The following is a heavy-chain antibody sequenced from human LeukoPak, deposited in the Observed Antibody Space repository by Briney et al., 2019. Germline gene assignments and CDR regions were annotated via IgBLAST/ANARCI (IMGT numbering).Heavy chain of an antibody. Sequence: PGGSLRLSCAASGFTFSSYAMSWVRQAPGKGLEWVSAISGSGGSTYYADSVKGRFTISRDNSKNTLYLQMNSLRAEDTAVYYCASWGGYSGYGGVRGYYFDYWGQGTLVTVSS. D-gene: IGHD5-12*01. CDR1: GFTFSSYA. CDR2: ISGSGGST. J-gene: IGHJ4*02. V-gene: IGHV3-23*01. CDR3: ASWGGYSGYGGVRGYYFDY.